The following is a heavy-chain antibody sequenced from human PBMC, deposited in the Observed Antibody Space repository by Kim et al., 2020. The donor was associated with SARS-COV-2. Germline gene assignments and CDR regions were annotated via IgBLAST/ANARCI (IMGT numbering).Heavy chain of an antibody. J-gene: IGHJ6*03. CDR2: ISSSGSTI. D-gene: IGHD1-7*01. CDR1: GFTFSSYE. CDR3: ARALLELSDYYYYIDV. Sequence: GGSLRLSCAASGFTFSSYEMNWVRQAPGKGLEWVSYISSSGSTINYADSVKGRFTISRDNAKNSLYLQMNSLRVEDTAVYYCARALLELSDYYYYIDVWGKGTTVTVSS. V-gene: IGHV3-48*03.